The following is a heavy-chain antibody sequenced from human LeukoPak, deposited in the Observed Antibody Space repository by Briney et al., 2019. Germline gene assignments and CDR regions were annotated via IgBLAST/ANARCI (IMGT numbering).Heavy chain of an antibody. CDR3: AKDRSTETTAFDY. CDR2: ISYDGRNK. D-gene: IGHD1-1*01. V-gene: IGHV3-30*04. Sequence: PGGSLRLSCAASGFTFSSYAMHWVRQAPGKGLEWVAVISYDGRNKYYADSVKGRFTIYRDNSKNTLYLQMNSLRVEDTAVYYCAKDRSTETTAFDYWGQGTLVTVSS. J-gene: IGHJ4*02. CDR1: GFTFSSYA.